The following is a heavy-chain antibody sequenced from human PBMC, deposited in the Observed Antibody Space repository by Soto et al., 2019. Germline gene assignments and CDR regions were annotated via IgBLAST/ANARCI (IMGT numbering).Heavy chain of an antibody. CDR1: GGSISSGNYY. Sequence: SETLCLTCTVSGGSISSGNYYCSWIRQPPGKGLEWIGYIFYSGTSYYNPSLKSRVTISVDTSKNQFSLKLSSVTAADTAVYYCARVGDRAMAVSDWGQGTLVTVS. V-gene: IGHV4-30-4*01. CDR3: ARVGDRAMAVSD. D-gene: IGHD5-18*01. CDR2: IFYSGTS. J-gene: IGHJ4*02.